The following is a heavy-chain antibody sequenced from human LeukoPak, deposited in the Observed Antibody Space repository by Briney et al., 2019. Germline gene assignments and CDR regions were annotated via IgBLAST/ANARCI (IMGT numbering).Heavy chain of an antibody. CDR1: GFTFSSYA. D-gene: IGHD3-10*01. V-gene: IGHV3-30-3*01. J-gene: IGHJ2*01. CDR3: ARAGGDYGLGRKPLDL. CDR2: ISYDGSNK. Sequence: PGGSLRLSCAASGFTFSSYAMHWVREAPGKGLEWVAVISYDGSNKYYADSVKGRFTISRDNSKNTLYLQMNSLRAEDTAVYYCARAGGDYGLGRKPLDLWGRGTLVTVSS.